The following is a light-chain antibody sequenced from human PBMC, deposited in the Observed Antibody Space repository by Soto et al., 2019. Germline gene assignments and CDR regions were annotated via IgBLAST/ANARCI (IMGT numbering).Light chain of an antibody. CDR2: DAS. V-gene: IGKV3-11*01. J-gene: IGKJ1*01. CDR1: QSVSTY. CDR3: QQSSNWQGT. Sequence: TQSPSTLSASVGDRATLSCRASQSVSTYLAWYQQTPGRPPRLLIYDASKRAPGIPARFSGSGSGTDFTLTVSSLEPEDFAVYYCQQSSNWQGTFGRGTRVDIK.